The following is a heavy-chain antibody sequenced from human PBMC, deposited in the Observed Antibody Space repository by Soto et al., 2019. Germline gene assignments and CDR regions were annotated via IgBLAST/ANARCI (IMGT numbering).Heavy chain of an antibody. J-gene: IGHJ3*02. D-gene: IGHD2-15*01. V-gene: IGHV4-39*02. CDR1: GASISSNPYY. CDR2: IFYSGST. Sequence: QLQLQEAGPGLVKPSETLSLTCSVSGASISSNPYYWGWIRQPPGKGLEWIGSIFYSGSTYYKPPLKSRVSISVETSKIHFSLNLNSVTAADTAVYYCATPNATSLSRGAFDIWGQGTMVTVSS. CDR3: ATPNATSLSRGAFDI.